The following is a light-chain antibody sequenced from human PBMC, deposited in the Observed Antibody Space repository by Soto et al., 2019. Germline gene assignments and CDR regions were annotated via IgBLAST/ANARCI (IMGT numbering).Light chain of an antibody. Sequence: QSALTQPASVSGSPGQSITISCTGTSSDVGSYNYVSWYQQHPGKAPKLMIYDGSNRPSGVSSRFSGSKSGNTASLTISGLQAEDEADYYCSSYTSSSTVFGTGTKLTVL. CDR2: DGS. CDR3: SSYTSSSTV. J-gene: IGLJ1*01. V-gene: IGLV2-14*03. CDR1: SSDVGSYNY.